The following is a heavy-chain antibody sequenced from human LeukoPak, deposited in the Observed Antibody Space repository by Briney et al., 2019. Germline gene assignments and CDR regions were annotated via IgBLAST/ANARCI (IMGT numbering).Heavy chain of an antibody. D-gene: IGHD5-18*01. Sequence: GGSLRLSCAASGFTFSNAWMSWVRQAPGKGLEWVGRIKSKTDGGTTDYAAPVEGRFTISRDDSKNTLYLQMNSLKTEDTAVYYWVRWCGYSYGYCFDYWGQGTLVTVSS. V-gene: IGHV3-15*01. J-gene: IGHJ4*02. CDR3: VRWCGYSYGYCFDY. CDR2: IKSKTDGGTT. CDR1: GFTFSNAW.